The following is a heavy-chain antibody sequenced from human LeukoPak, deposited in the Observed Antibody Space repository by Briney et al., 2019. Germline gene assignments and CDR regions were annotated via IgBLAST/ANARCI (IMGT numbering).Heavy chain of an antibody. CDR3: AKSQTLRYFDWLPNEYNWFDP. V-gene: IGHV3-23*01. D-gene: IGHD3-9*01. CDR1: GFTFSSYG. CDR2: ISGSGGST. J-gene: IGHJ5*02. Sequence: GGSLRLSCAASGFTFSSYGMSWVRQAAGKGLEWVSAISGSGGSTYYADSVKGRFTISRDNSKNTLYLQMNSLRAEDTAVYYCAKSQTLRYFDWLPNEYNWFDPWGQGTLVTVSS.